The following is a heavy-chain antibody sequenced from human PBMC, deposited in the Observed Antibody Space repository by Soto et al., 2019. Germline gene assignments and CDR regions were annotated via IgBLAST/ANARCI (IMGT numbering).Heavy chain of an antibody. CDR3: ARDQNFGFILYAMEV. CDR2: INPSSGRT. V-gene: IGHV1-46*01. Sequence: ASVKVSCKASGYTFTSYSMHWVRQAPGQGLEWMGIINPSSGRTSYAQNFQGRVTMTSDTSTSIVYMEMSSLKSEDTAVYYCARDQNFGFILYAMEVGGQGPTVPVPS. J-gene: IGHJ6*02. CDR1: GYTFTSYS. D-gene: IGHD2-15*01.